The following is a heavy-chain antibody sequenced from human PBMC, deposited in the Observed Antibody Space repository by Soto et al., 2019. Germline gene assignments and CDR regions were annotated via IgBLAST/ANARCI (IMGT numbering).Heavy chain of an antibody. Sequence: QVQLVQSGAEVKKPGASVKVSCKTSGYTFAAYYIHWIRQAPGQGLEWMGWINPTSGGTVYAQNFQDRVTMTRDTFISTANMELRRLNSDDTAVYYCARDPDYGDYWGYFFESWGQGTPVTVSS. CDR2: INPTSGGT. CDR1: GYTFAAYY. CDR3: ARDPDYGDYWGYFFES. J-gene: IGHJ4*02. V-gene: IGHV1-2*02. D-gene: IGHD4-17*01.